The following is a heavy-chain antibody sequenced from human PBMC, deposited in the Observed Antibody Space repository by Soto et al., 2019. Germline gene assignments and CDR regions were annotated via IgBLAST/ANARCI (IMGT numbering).Heavy chain of an antibody. V-gene: IGHV3-23*01. CDR1: GFTFSSCA. CDR3: AYGSGVNGYSRLDY. Sequence: EVHLLESGGGLVQPGGSLRLACAASGFTFSSCAMTWVRQAPGKGLEWVSGISATGGNTYYADSVKSRFTIFRDNSKNTLYLQMNSLRAEDTAVYYCAYGSGVNGYSRLDYWGQGTLLTVSS. D-gene: IGHD2-15*01. CDR2: ISATGGNT. J-gene: IGHJ4*02.